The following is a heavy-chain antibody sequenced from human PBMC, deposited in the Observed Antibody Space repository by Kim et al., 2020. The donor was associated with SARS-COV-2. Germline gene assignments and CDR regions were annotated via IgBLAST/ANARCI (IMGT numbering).Heavy chain of an antibody. Sequence: GGSLRLSCAASGFTFSSYSMNWVRQAPGKGLEWVSSISSSSSYIYYADSVKGRFTISRDNAKNSLYLQMNSLRAEDTAVYYCARVLGRDGYREVAFDIWGQGTMVTVSS. V-gene: IGHV3-21*01. J-gene: IGHJ3*02. CDR1: GFTFSSYS. CDR2: ISSSSSYI. D-gene: IGHD5-12*01. CDR3: ARVLGRDGYREVAFDI.